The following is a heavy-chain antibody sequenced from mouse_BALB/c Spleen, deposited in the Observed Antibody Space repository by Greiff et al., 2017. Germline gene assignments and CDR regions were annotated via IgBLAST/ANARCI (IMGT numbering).Heavy chain of an antibody. D-gene: IGHD2-1*01. J-gene: IGHJ2*01. CDR1: GFTFSSYA. CDR2: ISSGGSYT. CDR3: ARVRAGNLFDY. V-gene: IGHV5-9-4*01. Sequence: VESGGGLVKPGGSLKLSCAASGFTFSSYAMSWVRQSPEKRLEWVAEISSGGSYTYYPDTVTGRFTISRDNAKNTLYLEMSSLRSEDTAMYYCARVRAGNLFDYWGQGTTLTVSS.